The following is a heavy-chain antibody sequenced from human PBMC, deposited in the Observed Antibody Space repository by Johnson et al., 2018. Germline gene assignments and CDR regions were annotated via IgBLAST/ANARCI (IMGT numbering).Heavy chain of an antibody. CDR1: GFTFSSYG. V-gene: IGHV3-33*01. Sequence: QVQLVESGGGVVQXGRSXRLXCAASGFTFSSYGMHWVRQAPGKGLEWVAVIWYDGSNKYYADSVKGRFTISRDNSKNTLYLQMNSRRAEDTAVYYCTTPELSPDDSRGNDAVDIWGQGTMVTVSS. J-gene: IGHJ3*02. CDR2: IWYDGSNK. CDR3: TTPELSPDDSRGNDAVDI. D-gene: IGHD3-22*01.